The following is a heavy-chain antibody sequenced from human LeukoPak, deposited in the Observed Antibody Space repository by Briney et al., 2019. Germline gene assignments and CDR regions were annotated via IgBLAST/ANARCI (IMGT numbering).Heavy chain of an antibody. CDR2: IYYSGST. D-gene: IGHD4-23*01. CDR3: AREYGGQIDY. J-gene: IGHJ4*02. CDR1: GGSISSYY. V-gene: IGHV4-59*12. Sequence: SETLSLTCTVSGGSISSYYWSWIRQPPGKGLEWIGYIYYSGSTNYNPSLKSRVTISVDTSKNQFSLKLSSVTAADTAVYYCAREYGGQIDYWGQGTLVTVSS.